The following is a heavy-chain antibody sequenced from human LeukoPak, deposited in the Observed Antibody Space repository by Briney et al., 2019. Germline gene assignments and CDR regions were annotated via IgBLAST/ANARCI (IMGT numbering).Heavy chain of an antibody. J-gene: IGHJ6*02. D-gene: IGHD2-2*01. Sequence: GGSLRLSCAASGFTFSSYAMSWVRQAPGKGLEWVSAISGSGGSTYYADSVKGRFTISRDNSKNTLYLQMNSLRAEDTAVYYCAKVFCRSPSCSGMAVWGQGPTVTVPS. CDR1: GFTFSSYA. CDR3: AKVFCRSPSCSGMAV. CDR2: ISGSGGST. V-gene: IGHV3-23*01.